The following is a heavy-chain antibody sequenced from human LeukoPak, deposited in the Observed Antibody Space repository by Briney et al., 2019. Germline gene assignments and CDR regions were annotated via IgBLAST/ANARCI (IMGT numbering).Heavy chain of an antibody. D-gene: IGHD6-13*01. CDR1: GFTFSSYA. Sequence: GGSLRLSCAASGFTFSSYAMSWVRQAPGKGLEWVSAISGSGGSTYYADSVKGRLTISRDNSKNTLYLQMNSLRAEDTAVYYCAKVPIRGQQPRYFDYWGQGTLVTVSS. V-gene: IGHV3-23*01. CDR2: ISGSGGST. CDR3: AKVPIRGQQPRYFDY. J-gene: IGHJ4*02.